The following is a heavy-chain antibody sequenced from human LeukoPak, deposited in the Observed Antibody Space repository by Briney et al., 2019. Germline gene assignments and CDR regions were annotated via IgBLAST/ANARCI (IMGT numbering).Heavy chain of an antibody. CDR1: GYTFTGYY. J-gene: IGHJ6*03. D-gene: IGHD7-27*01. CDR3: ARRSLNGGYHYYMDV. V-gene: IGHV1-2*02. Sequence: ASVKVSCKASGYTFTGYYMHWVRQAPGQGLEWMGWINPNSGGTNYAQKFQGRVTMTRDTSISTAYMELSRLRSDDTAVYYCARRSLNGGYHYYMDVWGKGTTVTVSS. CDR2: INPNSGGT.